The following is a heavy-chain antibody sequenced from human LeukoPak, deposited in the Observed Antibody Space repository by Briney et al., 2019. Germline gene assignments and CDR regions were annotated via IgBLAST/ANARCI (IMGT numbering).Heavy chain of an antibody. D-gene: IGHD1-26*01. CDR1: GYTFTGYY. CDR3: ASDLSVGATRIDY. V-gene: IGHV1-2*06. Sequence: ASVKVSCKVSGYTFTGYYMHWVRQAPGQGLEWMGRINPNSGGTNYAQKFQGRVTMTRDTSISTAYMELSRLRSDDTAVYYCASDLSVGATRIDYWGQGTLVTVSS. CDR2: INPNSGGT. J-gene: IGHJ4*02.